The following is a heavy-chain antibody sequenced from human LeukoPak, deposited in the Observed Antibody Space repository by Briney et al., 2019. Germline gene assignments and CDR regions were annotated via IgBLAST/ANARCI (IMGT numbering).Heavy chain of an antibody. CDR3: APYSRYEYFQH. V-gene: IGHV3-23*01. D-gene: IGHD6-13*01. Sequence: PGGSLRLSCAASGFTFSSYAMSWVRQAPGKGLEWVSAISGSGGSTYYADSVKGRFTISRDNSKNTLYPQMNSLRAEDTAVYYCAPYSRYEYFQHWGQGTLVTVSS. CDR2: ISGSGGST. J-gene: IGHJ1*01. CDR1: GFTFSSYA.